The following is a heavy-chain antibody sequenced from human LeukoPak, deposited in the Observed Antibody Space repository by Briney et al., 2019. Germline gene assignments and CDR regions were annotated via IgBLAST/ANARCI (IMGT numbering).Heavy chain of an antibody. J-gene: IGHJ4*02. D-gene: IGHD6-19*01. CDR1: GGSISSYY. Sequence: ETLSLTCTVSGGSISSYYWSWIRQPPGKGLEWIGYIYHSGSSNYNPSLKSRVTISVDTSKKQFSLKLSSVTAADTAVYYCARVGIAVASPFFDYWGQGTLVTVSS. CDR2: IYHSGSS. CDR3: ARVGIAVASPFFDY. V-gene: IGHV4-59*01.